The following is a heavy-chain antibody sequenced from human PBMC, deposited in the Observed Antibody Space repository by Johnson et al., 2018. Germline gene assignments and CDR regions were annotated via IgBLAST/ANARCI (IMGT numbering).Heavy chain of an antibody. CDR3: AKLSGSRGWWFDL. Sequence: QVQLVQSGGGVVQPGRSLRLSCAASGFTFSSYAMHWVRQAPGKGLEWVAVISYDGSNKYYADSVKGRFTISRDSAKNSLYLQMNSLRAEDTAVYYCAKLSGSRGWWFDLWGRGTLVTVSS. J-gene: IGHJ2*01. CDR2: ISYDGSNK. D-gene: IGHD2-15*01. V-gene: IGHV3-30-3*02. CDR1: GFTFSSYA.